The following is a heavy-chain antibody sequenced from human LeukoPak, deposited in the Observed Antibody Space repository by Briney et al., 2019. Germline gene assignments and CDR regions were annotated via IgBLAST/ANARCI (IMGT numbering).Heavy chain of an antibody. Sequence: ASVKVSCKASGYTFTSYGINWVRQATGQGLEWMGRLSPNSGSTDYAQKFQGRVTMTRNSSISTVYMELSSLRSEDTAVYYCAGRETGSYYGHAFDIWGQGTMVTVSS. CDR1: GYTFTSYG. CDR3: AGRETGSYYGHAFDI. V-gene: IGHV1-8*01. CDR2: LSPNSGST. J-gene: IGHJ3*02. D-gene: IGHD1-26*01.